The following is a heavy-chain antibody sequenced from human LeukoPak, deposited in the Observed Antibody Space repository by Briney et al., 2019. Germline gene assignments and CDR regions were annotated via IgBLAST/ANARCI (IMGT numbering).Heavy chain of an antibody. Sequence: PSETLSLTCTVSGGSVSNYYWSWIRQPPGKGLEWIGYIYYTGSTTYNPSLKSRVTISVDTSKNQFSLRLTSVTAADTAVYYCARSGSYLDSWGQGTLITVSS. D-gene: IGHD1-26*01. CDR3: ARSGSYLDS. CDR1: GGSVSNYY. V-gene: IGHV4-59*02. CDR2: IYYTGST. J-gene: IGHJ4*02.